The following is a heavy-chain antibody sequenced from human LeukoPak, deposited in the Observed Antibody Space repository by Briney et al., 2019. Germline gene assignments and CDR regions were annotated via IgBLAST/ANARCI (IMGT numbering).Heavy chain of an antibody. CDR3: ARDYYYYMDV. CDR1: GFTVSSNY. CDR2: IYSGGST. V-gene: IGHV3-53*01. Sequence: PGGSLRLSCAASGFTVSSNYMSWVRQAPGKGLEWVSVIYSGGSTYYADAVKGRFNISRDNSKNTLYLQMNSLRAEDTAVYYCARDYYYYMDVWGKGTTVTVSS. J-gene: IGHJ6*03.